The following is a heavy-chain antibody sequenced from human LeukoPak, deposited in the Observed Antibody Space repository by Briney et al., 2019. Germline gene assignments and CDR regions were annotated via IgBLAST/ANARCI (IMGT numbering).Heavy chain of an antibody. CDR3: AELGITMIGGV. J-gene: IGHJ6*04. D-gene: IGHD3-10*02. CDR1: GFTFGNYG. V-gene: IGHV3-20*04. CDR2: NWNGGST. Sequence: GGSLRLSCAASGFTFGNYGMSWVRQAPGKGLEWVSGNWNGGSTSYADSVEGRFTISRDNAKNSQYLQMNSLRAEDTAVYYCAELGITMIGGVWGKGTTVTISS.